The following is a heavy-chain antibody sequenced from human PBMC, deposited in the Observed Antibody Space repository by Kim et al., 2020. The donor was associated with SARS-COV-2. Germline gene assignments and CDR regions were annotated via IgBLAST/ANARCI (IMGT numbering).Heavy chain of an antibody. J-gene: IGHJ6*02. CDR1: GFTFSSYG. CDR2: ISYDGSNK. D-gene: IGHD3-9*01. V-gene: IGHV3-30*18. CDR3: AKDGWMYYDILTGYYREGFPAGYGMDV. Sequence: GGSLRLSCAASGFTFSSYGMHWVRQAPGKGLEWVAVISYDGSNKYYADSVKGRFTISRDNSKNTLYLQMNSLRAEDTAVYYCAKDGWMYYDILTGYYREGFPAGYGMDVWGQGTTVTVSS.